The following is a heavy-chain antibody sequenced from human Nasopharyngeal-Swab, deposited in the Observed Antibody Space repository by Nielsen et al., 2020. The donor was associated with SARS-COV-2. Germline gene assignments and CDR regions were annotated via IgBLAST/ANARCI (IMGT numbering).Heavy chain of an antibody. CDR2: IYYSGST. V-gene: IGHV4-59*08. CDR1: GGSISSYY. CDR3: ARQGSGWYPFEY. D-gene: IGHD6-19*01. J-gene: IGHJ4*02. Sequence: SETLSLTCTVSGGSISSYYWTWIRQPPGKGLEWIGYIYYSGSTNYNPSLKSRVTISVDTSKNQISLKLSSVTAADTAVCYCARQGSGWYPFEYWGQGTLVTVSS.